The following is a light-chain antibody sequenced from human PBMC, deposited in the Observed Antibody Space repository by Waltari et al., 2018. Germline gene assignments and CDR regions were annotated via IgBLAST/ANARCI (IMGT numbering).Light chain of an antibody. Sequence: QSALTQPASVSGSPGQSITISCTGTSHDVGNYDLVSWYQQHPGKAPKLIIYEVTKRPSGFPNRFSGSKPGNTASLTISGLHTEDEGDYYCCSYSGDLSFGVVFGGGTKLTVL. J-gene: IGLJ2*01. CDR2: EVT. CDR1: SHDVGNYDL. V-gene: IGLV2-23*02. CDR3: CSYSGDLSFGVV.